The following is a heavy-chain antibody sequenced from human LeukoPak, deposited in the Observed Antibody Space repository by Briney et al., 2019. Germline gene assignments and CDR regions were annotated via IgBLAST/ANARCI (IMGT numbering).Heavy chain of an antibody. CDR2: IKEDGSEK. CDR3: ARVDCSSSSCYASIDY. V-gene: IGHV3-7*01. D-gene: IGHD2-2*01. Sequence: GGSLRLSCAASGYTFSSYWMSWVRQAPGKGLEWVANIKEDGSEKYDVDSVKGRFTISRDNAKSLLYLEMDSLRAEDTAVYYRARVDCSSSSCYASIDYWGQGTLVTVSS. J-gene: IGHJ4*02. CDR1: GYTFSSYW.